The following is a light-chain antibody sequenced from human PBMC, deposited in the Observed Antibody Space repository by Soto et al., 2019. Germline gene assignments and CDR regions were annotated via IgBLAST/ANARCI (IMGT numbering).Light chain of an antibody. Sequence: EVVLTQSPGTLSLSPGERATLSCRASQSVTNNYLAWYQQKPGQAPRLLIFGSSDRATGIPDRFSGSGSGTDFTLTISRLEHEDFAVYYCHQYGSSPPYTFGQGTTLEIK. CDR2: GSS. CDR3: HQYGSSPPYT. V-gene: IGKV3-20*01. J-gene: IGKJ2*01. CDR1: QSVTNNY.